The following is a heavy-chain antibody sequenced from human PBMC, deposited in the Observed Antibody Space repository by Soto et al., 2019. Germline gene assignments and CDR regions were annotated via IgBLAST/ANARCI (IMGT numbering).Heavy chain of an antibody. J-gene: IGHJ6*02. V-gene: IGHV4-30-4*01. CDR1: GGSISGGDYY. D-gene: IGHD2-21*02. CDR2: IYYSWST. Sequence: LSLTCTVSGGSISGGDYYWSWIRQAPGKGLEWIGYIYYSWSTYYNPSLKSRVSMSLDTSKNQFSLKLNSVTAADTAVYYCARTYCGGDCRYYFFGVDVWGQGTTVTVSS. CDR3: ARTYCGGDCRYYFFGVDV.